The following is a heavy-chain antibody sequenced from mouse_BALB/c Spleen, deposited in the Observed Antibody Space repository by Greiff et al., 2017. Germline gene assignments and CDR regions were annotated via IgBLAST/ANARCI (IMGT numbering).Heavy chain of an antibody. J-gene: IGHJ3*01. CDR1: GFAFSSYD. V-gene: IGHV5-12-1*01. Sequence: EVHLVESGGGLVKPGGSLKLSCAASGFAFSSYDMSWVRQTPETRLEWVAYISSGGGSTYYPDTVKGRVTISRDNAKNTLYLQMSSLKSEDTAMYYCARHGYYSNFWFAYWGQGTLVTVSA. CDR2: ISSGGGST. D-gene: IGHD2-5*01. CDR3: ARHGYYSNFWFAY.